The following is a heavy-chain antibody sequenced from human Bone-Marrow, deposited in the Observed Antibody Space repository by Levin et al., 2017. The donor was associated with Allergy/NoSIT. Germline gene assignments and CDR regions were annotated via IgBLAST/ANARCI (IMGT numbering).Heavy chain of an antibody. CDR1: GGSISSSSYY. V-gene: IGHV4-39*01. J-gene: IGHJ4*02. Sequence: SETLSLTCTVSGGSISSSSYYWGWIRQPPGKGLEWIGSIYYSGSTYYNPSLKSRVTISVDTSKNQFSLKLSSVTAADTAVYYCARHKYIVVVPAATRYGAGSDGYFDYWGQGTLVTVSS. CDR2: IYYSGST. D-gene: IGHD2-2*01. CDR3: ARHKYIVVVPAATRYGAGSDGYFDY.